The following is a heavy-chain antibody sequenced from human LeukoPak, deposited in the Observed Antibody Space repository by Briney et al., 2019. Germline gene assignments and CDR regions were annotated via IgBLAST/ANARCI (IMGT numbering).Heavy chain of an antibody. D-gene: IGHD6-19*01. CDR3: ARWFTSGRGFFDY. Sequence: GGSLRLSCAASGFTFSSYSMNWVRQAPGKGLEWVSYISSSSTIIYYADSVKGRFTISRDNAKNSLYLQMNSLRDEDTAVYYCARWFTSGRGFFDYWGQGILVTVSS. CDR1: GFTFSSYS. V-gene: IGHV3-48*02. J-gene: IGHJ4*02. CDR2: ISSSSTII.